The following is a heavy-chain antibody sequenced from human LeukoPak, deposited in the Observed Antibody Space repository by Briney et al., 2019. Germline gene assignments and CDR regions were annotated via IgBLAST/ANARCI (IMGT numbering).Heavy chain of an antibody. CDR1: GGSISSGGYS. V-gene: IGHV4-30-2*01. CDR3: ASSGITMVRGVSY. D-gene: IGHD3-10*01. Sequence: TLSLTCAVSGGSISSGGYSWSWIRQPPGKGLEWIGYIYHSGSTYYNPSLKSRVTISVDRSKNQFSLKLSSVTAADTAVYYCASSGITMVRGVSYWGQGTLVTVSS. J-gene: IGHJ4*02. CDR2: IYHSGST.